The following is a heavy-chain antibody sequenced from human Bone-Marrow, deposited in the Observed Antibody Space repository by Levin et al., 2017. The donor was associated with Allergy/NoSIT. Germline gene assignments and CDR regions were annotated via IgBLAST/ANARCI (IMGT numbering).Heavy chain of an antibody. V-gene: IGHV4-31*03. J-gene: IGHJ5*02. D-gene: IGHD1-26*01. CDR1: GGSISSGAYF. Sequence: PSETLSLTCTVSGGSISSGAYFWSWIRQHPGKGLEWIGYIYGSGTSFYSPSLKSRVYMSVDTSKNHFFLNLTSVTAADTAVYYCARVVMRTLGDHYFDPWGQGTLVIVSS. CDR2: IYGSGTS. CDR3: ARVVMRTLGDHYFDP.